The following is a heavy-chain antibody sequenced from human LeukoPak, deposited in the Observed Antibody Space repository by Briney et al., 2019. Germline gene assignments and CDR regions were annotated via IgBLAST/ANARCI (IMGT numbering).Heavy chain of an antibody. V-gene: IGHV1-69*13. D-gene: IGHD6-19*01. J-gene: IGHJ4*02. Sequence: SVKVSCKASGGTFSSYAISWVRQAPGQGLEWMGGIIPIFGTANYAQKFQGRVTITADESTSTAYMELSSLRSEDTAVYYCASYYSSGWDFDYCGQGTLVTVSS. CDR1: GGTFSSYA. CDR3: ASYYSSGWDFDY. CDR2: IIPIFGTA.